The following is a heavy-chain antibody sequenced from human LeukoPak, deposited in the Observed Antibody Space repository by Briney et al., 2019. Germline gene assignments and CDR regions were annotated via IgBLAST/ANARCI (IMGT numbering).Heavy chain of an antibody. CDR1: GYTFIAYY. D-gene: IGHD7-27*01. Sequence: ASVKVSCKASGYTFIAYYIHWVRQAPGQGLEWMGWISPNSGGTDYAQKFQGRVTMTRDTAISTAYMELSGLRSDDTAVYYCAIQPWGSGNNTYFDLWGRGTLVTVSS. CDR2: ISPNSGGT. CDR3: AIQPWGSGNNTYFDL. V-gene: IGHV1-2*02. J-gene: IGHJ2*01.